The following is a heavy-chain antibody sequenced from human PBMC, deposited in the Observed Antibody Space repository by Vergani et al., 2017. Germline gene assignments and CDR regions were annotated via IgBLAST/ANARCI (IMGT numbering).Heavy chain of an antibody. V-gene: IGHV1-69*17. Sequence: QVQLVQSGAEVKKPGSSVKVSCKASGGTFSSYAISWVRQAPGQGLEWMGGIIPIFGIANYAQKFQGRVTITADKSTSTAYMELSSLRSEDTAVYYCAGEFSYYYDSSGYWSYFDYWGQGTLVTVSS. D-gene: IGHD3-22*01. J-gene: IGHJ4*02. CDR2: IIPIFGIA. CDR3: AGEFSYYYDSSGYWSYFDY. CDR1: GGTFSSYA.